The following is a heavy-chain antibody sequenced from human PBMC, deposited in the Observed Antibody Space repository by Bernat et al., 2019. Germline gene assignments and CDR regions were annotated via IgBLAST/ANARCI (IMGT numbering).Heavy chain of an antibody. CDR3: AKDTTGRTQFDY. D-gene: IGHD1-1*01. CDR2: ISGSGGST. CDR1: GFTFSSYA. Sequence: EVQLLESGGGLVQPVGSLRLSCAASGFTFSSYAMSWVRQAPGKGLEWVSAISGSGGSTYYADSVKGRFTISRDNSKNTLYLQMNSLRAEDTAVYYCAKDTTGRTQFDYWGQGTLVTVSS. V-gene: IGHV3-23*01. J-gene: IGHJ4*02.